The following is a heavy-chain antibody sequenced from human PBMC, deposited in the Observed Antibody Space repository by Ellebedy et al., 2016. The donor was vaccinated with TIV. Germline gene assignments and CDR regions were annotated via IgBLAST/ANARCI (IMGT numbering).Heavy chain of an antibody. Sequence: AASVKVSCNASGDTFSNHAFNWVRQAPGQELEWMGRMDPRLGTVKYAQKFQGRLTITADKSTRTVYLELSSLTSEDTAVYYCARDAIQFLEWVYKYAMDVWGQGTTVTVSS. CDR2: MDPRLGTV. CDR3: ARDAIQFLEWVYKYAMDV. J-gene: IGHJ6*02. CDR1: GDTFSNHA. V-gene: IGHV1-69*04. D-gene: IGHD3-3*01.